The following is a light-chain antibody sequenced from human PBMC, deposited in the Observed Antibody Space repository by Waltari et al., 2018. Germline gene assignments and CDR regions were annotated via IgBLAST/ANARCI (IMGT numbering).Light chain of an antibody. V-gene: IGKV3-15*01. CDR3: LQYGMWPRLLT. J-gene: IGKJ3*01. Sequence: VTQSPATLSVSPGERGTLSCWTNRSLGIHLAWYPQKPRQPPSPLIYDACTRATGVPRRFRGSGAGTEYSLTISGLQSEDFAIYYCLQYGMWPRLLTFGPGTKVDI. CDR1: RSLGIH. CDR2: DAC.